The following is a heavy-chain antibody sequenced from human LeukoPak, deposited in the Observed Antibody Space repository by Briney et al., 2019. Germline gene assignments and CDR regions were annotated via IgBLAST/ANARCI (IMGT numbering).Heavy chain of an antibody. CDR1: GFTFSTYW. J-gene: IGHJ4*02. D-gene: IGHD3/OR15-3a*01. CDR2: INSDESTT. CDR3: AGDLDFWTGSKGGY. Sequence: GGSLRLSCAASGFTFSTYWMHWVRQAPGKGLVWVSRINSDESTTNYADSVKGRFTISRDNARNTLYLQMNSLRAEDTAVYYCAGDLDFWTGSKGGYWGQGTLVTGSS. V-gene: IGHV3-74*01.